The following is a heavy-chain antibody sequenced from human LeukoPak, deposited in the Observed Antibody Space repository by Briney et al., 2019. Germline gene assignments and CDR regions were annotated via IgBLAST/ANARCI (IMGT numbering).Heavy chain of an antibody. CDR2: INHSGST. Sequence: SETLSLTCTVSGGSFSSSNYNWGWIRQPPGKGLEWIGEINHSGSTNYNPSLKSRVTISVDTSKNQFSLKLSSVTAADTAVYYCARGWYRYYFDYRGQGTLVTVSS. CDR3: ARGWYRYYFDY. D-gene: IGHD1-26*01. CDR1: GGSFSSSNYN. V-gene: IGHV4-39*07. J-gene: IGHJ4*02.